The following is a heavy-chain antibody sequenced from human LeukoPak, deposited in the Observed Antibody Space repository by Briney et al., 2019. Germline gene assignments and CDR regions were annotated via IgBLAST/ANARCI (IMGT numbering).Heavy chain of an antibody. CDR3: TRESGAFSPFGF. CDR1: GGPIMTTNW. D-gene: IGHD1-26*01. Sequence: SGTLSLTCDVSGGPIMTTNWWSWVRQPTHKGLEWIGEVHLSGATNYNPSLESRVTMSIDTSKNHLSLELTSVTAADTAMYYCTRESGAFSPFGFWGQGTLVTVSS. V-gene: IGHV4-4*02. CDR2: VHLSGAT. J-gene: IGHJ4*02.